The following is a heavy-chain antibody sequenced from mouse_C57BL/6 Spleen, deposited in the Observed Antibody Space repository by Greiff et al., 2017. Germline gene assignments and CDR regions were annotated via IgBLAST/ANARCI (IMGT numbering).Heavy chain of an antibody. Sequence: VHVKQSGPELVKPGASVKMSCKASGYTFTDYNMHWVKQSHGKSLEWIGYINPNNGGTSYNQKFKGKATLTVNKSSSTAYMELRSLTSEDSAVYYCARRQDYGSSYWYFDVWGTGTTVTVSS. CDR1: GYTFTDYN. CDR3: ARRQDYGSSYWYFDV. V-gene: IGHV1-22*01. D-gene: IGHD1-1*01. J-gene: IGHJ1*03. CDR2: INPNNGGT.